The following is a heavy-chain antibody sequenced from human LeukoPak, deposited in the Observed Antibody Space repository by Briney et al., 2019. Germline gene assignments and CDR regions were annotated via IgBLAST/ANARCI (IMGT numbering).Heavy chain of an antibody. Sequence: GASVKVSCKASGYTFSNYGITWVRQAPGQGLEWMGWISAHNGNTKYAQNLQGRVTMTTDTSTSTAYMELRRVTSDDTAVYYCARESYCSGGNCYSGAGDYWGQGTLVSVPS. D-gene: IGHD2-15*01. CDR2: ISAHNGNT. J-gene: IGHJ4*02. V-gene: IGHV1-18*01. CDR1: GYTFSNYG. CDR3: ARESYCSGGNCYSGAGDY.